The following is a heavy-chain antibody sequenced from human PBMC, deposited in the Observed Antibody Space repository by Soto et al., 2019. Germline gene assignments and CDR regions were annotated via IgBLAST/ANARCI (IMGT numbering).Heavy chain of an antibody. D-gene: IGHD4-17*01. V-gene: IGHV3-33*01. CDR3: ARETYGDYAFDI. CDR1: GFTFSSYG. Sequence: GGSLRLSCAASGFTFSSYGMHWVRQAPGKGLEWVAVIWYDGSNKYYADSVKGRFTISRDNSKNTLYLQMNSLRAEDTAVYYCARETYGDYAFDIWGQGTMVTVSS. CDR2: IWYDGSNK. J-gene: IGHJ3*02.